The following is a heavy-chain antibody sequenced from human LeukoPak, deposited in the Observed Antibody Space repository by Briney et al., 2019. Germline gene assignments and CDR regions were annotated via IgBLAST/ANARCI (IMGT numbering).Heavy chain of an antibody. CDR3: ARDRNGMDV. V-gene: IGHV3-53*05. Sequence: TGGSLRVSCAASGFTVNNNYMTWVRQAPGKGLEWVAAIYKGDSTYYADSVKGRFTISRDNSKNTLYLQMNSLRAEDTAVYYCARDRNGMDVWGQGTTVTVSS. CDR1: GFTVNNNY. J-gene: IGHJ6*02. CDR2: IYKGDST.